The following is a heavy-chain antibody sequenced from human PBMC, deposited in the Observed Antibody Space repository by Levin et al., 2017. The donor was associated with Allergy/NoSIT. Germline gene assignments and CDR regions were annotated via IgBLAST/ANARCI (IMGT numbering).Heavy chain of an antibody. CDR2: IFTDGSST. Sequence: PGGSLRLSCAASGFTFSAFRMHWVRQGPGKGPEWVSRIFTDGSSTIYADSVKGRFSNSRDNAKNTLYLQMNSLRAEDTAVYYCARGRSDYYEGLMDYWGQGTLVTVSS. CDR1: GFTFSAFR. CDR3: ARGRSDYYEGLMDY. D-gene: IGHD3-22*01. V-gene: IGHV3-74*01. J-gene: IGHJ4*02.